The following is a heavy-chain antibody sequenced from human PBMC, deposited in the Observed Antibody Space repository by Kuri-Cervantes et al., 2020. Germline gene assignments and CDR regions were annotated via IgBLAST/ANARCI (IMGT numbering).Heavy chain of an antibody. V-gene: IGHV4-38-2*01. Sequence: GSLRLSCAVSGYSISSGYYWGWIRQPPGKGLEWIGSIYHSGSTYYNPSLKSRVTISVDTSKNQFSLKLSSVTAADTAVYYCARARGKFDTFDYWGQGTLVTVSS. CDR2: IYHSGST. J-gene: IGHJ4*02. CDR3: ARARGKFDTFDY. D-gene: IGHD1-14*01. CDR1: GYSISSGYY.